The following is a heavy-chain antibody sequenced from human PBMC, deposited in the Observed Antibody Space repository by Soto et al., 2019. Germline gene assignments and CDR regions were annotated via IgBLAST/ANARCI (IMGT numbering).Heavy chain of an antibody. J-gene: IGHJ4*02. CDR3: SRSPEVGVRGAY. V-gene: IGHV3-30-3*01. D-gene: IGHD3-16*01. CDR1: GFTFSSYA. CDR2: ISYDGSNK. Sequence: GGSLRLSCAASGFTFSSYAMHWVRQAPGKGLGWVAVISYDGSNKYYADSVKGRFTISRDNSKNSAHLQIDSLRDEDTALYYCSRSPEVGVRGAYWGQGTLVTVSS.